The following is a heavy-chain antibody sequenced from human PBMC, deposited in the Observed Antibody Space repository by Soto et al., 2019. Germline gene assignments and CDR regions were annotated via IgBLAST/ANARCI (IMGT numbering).Heavy chain of an antibody. V-gene: IGHV4-31*03. CDR1: GDSISSGNYY. CDR3: ARERGSGPDKIDY. D-gene: IGHD6-19*01. Sequence: QVQLQESGPGLVKPSQTLSLTCTVSGDSISSGNYYWSWIHQHPGKGLEWIGRIHYSGNTNYNPSLKSRVTISVDTSKNQFSLKVSSVSAADTAVYYCARERGSGPDKIDYWGQGTLVTVSS. CDR2: IHYSGNT. J-gene: IGHJ4*02.